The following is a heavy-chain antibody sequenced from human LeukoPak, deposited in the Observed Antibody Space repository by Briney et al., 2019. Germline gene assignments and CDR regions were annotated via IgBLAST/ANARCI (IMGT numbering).Heavy chain of an antibody. Sequence: SETLSLTCAVYGGSFSGYYWSWIRQPPGKGLEWIGEINHSGSTNYNPSLKSRVTISVDTSKNQFSLKLTSVTAADTAVYYCVRVHPYYGDYYYYYYMDVWGRGTTVTVSS. CDR2: INHSGST. CDR3: VRVHPYYGDYYYYYYMDV. V-gene: IGHV4-34*01. D-gene: IGHD4-17*01. CDR1: GGSFSGYY. J-gene: IGHJ6*03.